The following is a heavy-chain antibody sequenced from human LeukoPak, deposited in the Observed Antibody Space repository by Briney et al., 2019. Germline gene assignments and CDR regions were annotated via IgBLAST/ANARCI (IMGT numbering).Heavy chain of an antibody. V-gene: IGHV3-7*01. Sequence: PGGSLRLSCAASRFTFSRYWMTWVRQAPEKGLEWVASIKLDGSEKYYVDSVKGRFTISRENANDSLYLQMNSLRPGDTGVYYCVRVASGGDLGDAFDIWGQGTKVTVSS. J-gene: IGHJ3*02. D-gene: IGHD1-26*01. CDR2: IKLDGSEK. CDR3: VRVASGGDLGDAFDI. CDR1: RFTFSRYW.